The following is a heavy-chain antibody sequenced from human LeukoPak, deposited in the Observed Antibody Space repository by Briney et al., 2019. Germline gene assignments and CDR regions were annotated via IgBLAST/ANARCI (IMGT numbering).Heavy chain of an antibody. CDR2: IYPGDSDT. Sequence: GGSLQISCEGSGYPFTSYWIAWVRRMPGKGLEGMGIIYPGDSDTRYSPSFQGEVAISADKSISTAYLQWSSLKASDTAMYYCARPAKYSSGWYGSGAFDIWGQGTMVTVSS. V-gene: IGHV5-51*01. D-gene: IGHD6-19*01. CDR3: ARPAKYSSGWYGSGAFDI. J-gene: IGHJ3*02. CDR1: GYPFTSYW.